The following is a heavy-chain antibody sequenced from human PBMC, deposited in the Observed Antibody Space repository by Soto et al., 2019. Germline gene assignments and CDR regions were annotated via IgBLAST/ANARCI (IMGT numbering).Heavy chain of an antibody. V-gene: IGHV3-48*01. Sequence: EVQLVESGGGLVQPGGSLPISCTAAGFTFRTYFMNWVRHAPGKWLEWVSFIGTSGSPTYYPDSVRGRFTISRDDANTSLFLHMSSLRGEYTAVYYCARQGASGHVDYWGQGVLVTVAS. D-gene: IGHD5-12*01. J-gene: IGHJ4*02. CDR3: ARQGASGHVDY. CDR2: IGTSGSPT. CDR1: GFTFRTYF.